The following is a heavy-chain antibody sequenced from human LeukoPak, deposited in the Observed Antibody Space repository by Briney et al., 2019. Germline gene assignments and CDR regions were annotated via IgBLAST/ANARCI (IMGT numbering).Heavy chain of an antibody. J-gene: IGHJ4*02. CDR2: ISYDGSNK. CDR1: GFTFSSYA. V-gene: IGHV3-30-3*01. D-gene: IGHD2-2*01. Sequence: GGSLRLSCAASGFTFSSYAMHWVRQATGKELEWVAVISYDGSNKYYADSVKGRFTISRDNSKNTLYLQMNSLRAEDTAVYYCASNVPEDYWGQGTLVTVSS. CDR3: ASNVPEDY.